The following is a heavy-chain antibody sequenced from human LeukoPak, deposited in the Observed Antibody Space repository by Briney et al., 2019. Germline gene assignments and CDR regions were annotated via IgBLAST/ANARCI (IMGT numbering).Heavy chain of an antibody. CDR3: ARGKVVAGTPGQNSWDY. CDR1: GGSISSYY. CDR2: IYTSGST. D-gene: IGHD6-19*01. Sequence: SETLSLTCTVSGGSISSYYWSWIRQPAGKGLEWIGRIYTSGSTSYNPSLKSRLTMSIDASKNQFSLKLSSVTAADTAVYYCARGKVVAGTPGQNSWDYWGQGTLVTVSS. V-gene: IGHV4-4*07. J-gene: IGHJ4*02.